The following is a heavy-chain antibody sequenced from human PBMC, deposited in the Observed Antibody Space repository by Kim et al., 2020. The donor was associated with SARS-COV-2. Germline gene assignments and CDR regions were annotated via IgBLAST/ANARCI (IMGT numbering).Heavy chain of an antibody. D-gene: IGHD3-3*02. J-gene: IGHJ6*03. V-gene: IGHV7-4-1*02. CDR3: ALSGGKHSDYYYYYMDV. CDR1: GYTFTSYA. Sequence: ASVKVSCKASGYTFTSYAMNWVRQAPGQGLEWMGWINTNTGNPTYAQGFTGRFVFSLDTSVSTAYLQISSLKAEDTAVYYCALSGGKHSDYYYYYMDVWGKGTTVTVSS. CDR2: INTNTGNP.